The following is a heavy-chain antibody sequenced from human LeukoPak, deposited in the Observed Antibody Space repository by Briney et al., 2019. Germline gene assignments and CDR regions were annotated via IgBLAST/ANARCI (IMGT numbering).Heavy chain of an antibody. D-gene: IGHD6-19*01. Sequence: SETLSLTCAVYGGSFSGYYWSWIRQPPGKGLEWIGEINQGGSANYNPSLKSRVTISVDTSKNQFSLKLSSVTAADTTVYYCAVAGTPENWFDPWGQGTLVTVSS. V-gene: IGHV4-34*01. CDR3: AVAGTPENWFDP. CDR2: INQGGSA. CDR1: GGSFSGYY. J-gene: IGHJ5*02.